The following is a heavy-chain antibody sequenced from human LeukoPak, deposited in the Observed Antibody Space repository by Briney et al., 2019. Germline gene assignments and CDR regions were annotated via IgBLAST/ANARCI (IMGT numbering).Heavy chain of an antibody. CDR3: ARDPYGMDA. V-gene: IGHV3-48*03. CDR1: GFTFSSYG. CDR2: IGSSGTTI. Sequence: GGSLSLSCAASGFTFSSYGTVWVRQAPGKGLEWVSYIGSSGTTIYYAGSVKGRFTISRDNAKSSLYLQMNSLRAEDTAVYYCARDPYGMDAWGQGTTVTVSS. J-gene: IGHJ6*02.